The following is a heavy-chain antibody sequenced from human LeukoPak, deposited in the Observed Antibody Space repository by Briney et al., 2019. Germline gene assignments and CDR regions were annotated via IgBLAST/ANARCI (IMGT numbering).Heavy chain of an antibody. CDR1: RFTFSNYW. V-gene: IGHV3-30*02. D-gene: IGHD6-19*01. Sequence: PGGSLRLSCAASRFTFSNYWMSWVRQAPGKGLEWVAFIQYSGNNKYYADSVKGRFTISRDNSKNTLYLQMNSLRSDDTALYYCAKDQWLVLNYWGQGTLVTVSS. J-gene: IGHJ4*02. CDR3: AKDQWLVLNY. CDR2: IQYSGNNK.